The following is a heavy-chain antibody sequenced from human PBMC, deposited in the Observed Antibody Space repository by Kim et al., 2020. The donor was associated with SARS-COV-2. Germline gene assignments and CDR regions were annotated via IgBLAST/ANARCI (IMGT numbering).Heavy chain of an antibody. V-gene: IGHV4-4*02. J-gene: IGHJ3*02. CDR2: IYHSGST. CDR1: GGSISSSNW. D-gene: IGHD3-9*01. CDR3: ARITNYDILTGYRADAFDI. Sequence: SETLSLTCAVSGGSISSSNWWSWVRQPPGKGLEWIGEIYHSGSTNYNPSLKSRVTISVDKSKNQFSLKLSSVTAADTAVYYCARITNYDILTGYRADAFDIWGQETMVTVSS.